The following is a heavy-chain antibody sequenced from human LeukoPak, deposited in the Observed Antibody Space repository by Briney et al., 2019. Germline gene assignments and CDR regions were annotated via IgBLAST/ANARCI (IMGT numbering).Heavy chain of an antibody. J-gene: IGHJ4*02. V-gene: IGHV3-74*01. Sequence: PGGSLRLSCAASGFTFSSYWMHWVRQAPGKGLVWVSRINSDGSSTSYADSVKGRFTISRDNAKNTLYLQMNSLRAEDTAVYYCARGPLTYYYDSSGYYEVDYWGQGTLVTVSS. CDR2: INSDGSST. CDR1: GFTFSSYW. D-gene: IGHD3-22*01. CDR3: ARGPLTYYYDSSGYYEVDY.